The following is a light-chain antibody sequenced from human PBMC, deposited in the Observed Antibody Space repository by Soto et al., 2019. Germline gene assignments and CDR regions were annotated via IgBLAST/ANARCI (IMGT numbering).Light chain of an antibody. Sequence: DIQMTQSPSSLSASVGDRVTITCRASQSISSHLNWYQQKPWKAPKLLIYAASILQNGVPSRFSGSGSGTEFTLTISNLQPADFATYYCQQSYSTLSSTFGQGTRLEIK. J-gene: IGKJ5*01. V-gene: IGKV1-39*01. CDR1: QSISSH. CDR3: QQSYSTLSST. CDR2: AAS.